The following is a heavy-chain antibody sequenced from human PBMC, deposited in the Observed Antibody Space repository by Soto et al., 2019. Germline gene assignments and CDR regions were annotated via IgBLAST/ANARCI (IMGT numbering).Heavy chain of an antibody. V-gene: IGHV3-23*01. Sequence: EVQLLESGGDLVQPGGSLRLSCAASGFTFSNYPMSWVRQAPGKGLEWVSSSSGGGGGTYYADSVKGRFTISRDNSKNTLYLQMNSLRDEDTAVYYCAKGRGSTAGHFYMDVWGEGTTVTVSS. D-gene: IGHD2-2*01. CDR1: GFTFSNYP. J-gene: IGHJ6*03. CDR3: AKGRGSTAGHFYMDV. CDR2: SSGGGGGT.